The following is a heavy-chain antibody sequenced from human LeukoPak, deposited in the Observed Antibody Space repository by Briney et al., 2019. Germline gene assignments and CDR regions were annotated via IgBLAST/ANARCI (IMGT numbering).Heavy chain of an antibody. D-gene: IGHD6-19*01. V-gene: IGHV3-53*01. Sequence: GGSLRLSCAASGFTVSSNYMSWVRQAPGKGLEWVAVIYSGGSTYYADSVKGRFTISRDNSKNTLYLQMNSLRAEDTAVYHCARLDSSGWYSGYWGQGTLVTVSS. CDR3: ARLDSSGWYSGY. CDR1: GFTVSSNY. J-gene: IGHJ4*02. CDR2: IYSGGST.